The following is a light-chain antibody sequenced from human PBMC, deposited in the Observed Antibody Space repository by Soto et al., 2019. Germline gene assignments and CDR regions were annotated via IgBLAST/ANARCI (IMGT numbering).Light chain of an antibody. J-gene: IGLJ2*01. Sequence: QSALTQPASVSGSPGQSITISCTGTSSDVGGYDYVSWYQQHPGKAPKLIIYDVSNRPSGVSNRFSGSKSGNTAPLTISGLQAEDEADYHCTSFTSSRTLVFGGGTKLTVL. V-gene: IGLV2-14*03. CDR1: SSDVGGYDY. CDR3: TSFTSSRTLV. CDR2: DVS.